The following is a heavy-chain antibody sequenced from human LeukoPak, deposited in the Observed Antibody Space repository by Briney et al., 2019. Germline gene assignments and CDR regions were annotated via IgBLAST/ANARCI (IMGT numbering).Heavy chain of an antibody. D-gene: IGHD6-13*01. J-gene: IGHJ5*02. V-gene: IGHV4-59*08. CDR3: ARGAIIAAAALNWFDP. Sequence: SETLSLTCTVSGGSISSYYWSWIRQPPGKGLEWIGYIYYSGSTNYNPSLKSRVTISVDTSKNQFSLKLSSVTAADTAVYYCARGAIIAAAALNWFDPWGQGTLVTVSS. CDR1: GGSISSYY. CDR2: IYYSGST.